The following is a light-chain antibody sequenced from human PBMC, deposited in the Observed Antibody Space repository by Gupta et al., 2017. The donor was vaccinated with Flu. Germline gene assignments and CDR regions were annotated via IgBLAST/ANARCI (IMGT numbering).Light chain of an antibody. Sequence: VLTKPPSQSPAPGQRVTISCPARSSNIGAGFDVHWYQQLPGTVPKLLIYGNTNRPSGVPDRISGSKSGTSASLAITGLQAEDEADYYCQSYDSSLSGYVFGTGTKVIVL. V-gene: IGLV1-40*01. CDR3: QSYDSSLSGYV. CDR1: SSNIGAGFD. CDR2: GNT. J-gene: IGLJ1*01.